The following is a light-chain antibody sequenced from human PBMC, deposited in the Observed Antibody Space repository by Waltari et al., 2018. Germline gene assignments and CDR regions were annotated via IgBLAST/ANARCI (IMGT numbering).Light chain of an antibody. V-gene: IGLV3-1*01. J-gene: IGLJ3*02. CDR2: QDS. CDR3: QAWDTGTV. CDR1: KLGDKY. Sequence: SYELTQPPSVSVSPGQTASIPCSGNKLGDKYASWHQQKPGQSPVLVIYQDSKRPSGIPERFSGSNSGNTATLTISGTQAMDEADYYCQAWDTGTVFGGGTKLTVL.